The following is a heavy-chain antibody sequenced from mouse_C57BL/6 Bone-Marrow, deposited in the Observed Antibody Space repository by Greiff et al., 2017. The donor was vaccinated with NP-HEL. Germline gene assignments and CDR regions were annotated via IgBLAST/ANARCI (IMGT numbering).Heavy chain of an antibody. V-gene: IGHV1-72*01. CDR2: IDPNSGGT. Sequence: QVQLKQPGAELVKPGASVKLSCKASGYTFTSYWMHWVKQRPGRGLEWIGRIDPNSGGTKYNETFKSKASLTVDKPSSTADMQISSLTSEDSAVYYCARVESTVVGFDYWGEGTTLTVSS. CDR1: GYTFTSYW. D-gene: IGHD1-1*01. J-gene: IGHJ2*01. CDR3: ARVESTVVGFDY.